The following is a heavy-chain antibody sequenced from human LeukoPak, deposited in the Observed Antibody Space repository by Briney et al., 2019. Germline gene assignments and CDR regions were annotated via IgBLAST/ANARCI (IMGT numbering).Heavy chain of an antibody. CDR1: GGPFSGYY. J-gene: IGHJ6*02. CDR3: ARGRYYGSGSYYYYYGMDV. Sequence: SETLSPTCAVYGGPFSGYYWSWIRQPPGKGLEWIGEINHSGSTNYNPSLKSRVTISVDTSKNQFSLKLSSVTAADTAVYYCARGRYYGSGSYYYYYGMDVWGQGTTVTVSS. D-gene: IGHD3-10*01. V-gene: IGHV4-34*01. CDR2: INHSGST.